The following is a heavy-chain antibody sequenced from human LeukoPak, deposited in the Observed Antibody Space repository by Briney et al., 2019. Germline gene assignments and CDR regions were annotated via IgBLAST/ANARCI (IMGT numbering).Heavy chain of an antibody. Sequence: PGGSLRLSCAVSGITLSNYGMGWVRQAPGKGLEWVAGISDSGGSTNYADSVKGRFTISGDNPKNTLYMQMNSLRAEDTAVYFCAKRGVVIRVILVGFHKEANYFDSWGQGALVTVSS. J-gene: IGHJ4*02. V-gene: IGHV3-23*01. CDR1: GITLSNYG. D-gene: IGHD3-10*01. CDR2: ISDSGGST. CDR3: AKRGVVIRVILVGFHKEANYFDS.